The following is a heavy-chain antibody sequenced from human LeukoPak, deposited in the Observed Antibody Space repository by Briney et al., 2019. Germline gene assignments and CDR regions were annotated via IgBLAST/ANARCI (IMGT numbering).Heavy chain of an antibody. CDR2: IYNSGTT. CDR3: AREVTLASSSYDY. V-gene: IGHV4-61*02. CDR1: GGSISNEGDY. D-gene: IGHD4-11*01. Sequence: SETLSLTCTVSGGSISNEGDYWSWIRQPAGKGLEWIGRIYNSGTTNYNPSVKSRISMSVDTSENQFSLNLRSVTAADTAVYYCAREVTLASSSYDYGGHGTLVTVSS. J-gene: IGHJ4*01.